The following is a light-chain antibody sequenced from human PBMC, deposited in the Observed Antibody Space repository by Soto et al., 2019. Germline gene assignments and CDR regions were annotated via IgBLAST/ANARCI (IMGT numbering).Light chain of an antibody. V-gene: IGKV3-20*01. CDR3: LQYHHWPLT. CDR1: QSVSSTY. J-gene: IGKJ4*01. Sequence: EIVLTQSPGTLSLSPGERATLSCRASQSVSSTYLAWYQQKPGQAPRLLIYDASSRATGIPDRFSGSGSGTDFTLTISSLQSEDFAVYYCLQYHHWPLTFGGGTKVEI. CDR2: DAS.